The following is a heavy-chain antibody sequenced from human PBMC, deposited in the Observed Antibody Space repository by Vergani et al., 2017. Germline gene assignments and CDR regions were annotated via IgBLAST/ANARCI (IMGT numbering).Heavy chain of an antibody. V-gene: IGHV1-69*09. D-gene: IGHD3-3*01. J-gene: IGHJ5*02. CDR1: GGTFSSYA. CDR2: IIPILGIA. CDR3: ARDNVLRFSGLGFDP. Sequence: QVQLVQSGAEVKKPGASVKVSCKASGGTFSSYAISWVRQAPGQGLEWMGRIIPILGIANYAQKFQGRVTITADKSTSTAYMELSSLRSEDTAVYYCARDNVLRFSGLGFDPWGQGTLVTVSS.